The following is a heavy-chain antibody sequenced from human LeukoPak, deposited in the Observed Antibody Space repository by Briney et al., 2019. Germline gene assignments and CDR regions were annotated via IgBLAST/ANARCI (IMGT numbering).Heavy chain of an antibody. CDR1: GFTFSSYS. D-gene: IGHD6-19*01. V-gene: IGHV3-21*01. CDR3: ARGFSSGWHYFDY. J-gene: IGHJ4*02. CDR2: ISSSSSYI. Sequence: GGSLRLSCAASGFTFSSYSMNWVRQAPGKGLEWVSSISSSSSYIYYADSVKGRFTISRDNARNSLNLQMNSLRAEDTAVYYCARGFSSGWHYFDYWGQGTLVTVSS.